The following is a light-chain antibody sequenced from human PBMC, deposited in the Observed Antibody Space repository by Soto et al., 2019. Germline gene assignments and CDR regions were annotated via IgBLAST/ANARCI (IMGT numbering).Light chain of an antibody. CDR3: QQRYNWPVT. Sequence: IVFTHSQATLSLSAWYRSTLYYRASQSIINYLGWYQQKPCQAPRLLIYATSDRATGIPARFSGSGSGTDFTHTISSLEPEDFSVYYCQQRYNWPVTFGQGTRLEIK. CDR2: ATS. V-gene: IGKV3-11*01. J-gene: IGKJ5*01. CDR1: QSIINY.